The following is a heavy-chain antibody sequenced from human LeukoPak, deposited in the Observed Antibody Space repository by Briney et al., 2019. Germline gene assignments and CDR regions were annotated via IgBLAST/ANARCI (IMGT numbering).Heavy chain of an antibody. CDR3: AKDKRHHYGSGCYLLADY. V-gene: IGHV3-9*01. D-gene: IGHD3-10*01. Sequence: PGRSLRLSCAGSGFTFDDYAMHWVRQAPGKGLEWVSGISWNSGSIGYGDSVKGRFTISRDNAKNSLYLQMNSLRAEDTALYYCAKDKRHHYGSGCYLLADYWGQGALVTVSS. J-gene: IGHJ4*02. CDR1: GFTFDDYA. CDR2: ISWNSGSI.